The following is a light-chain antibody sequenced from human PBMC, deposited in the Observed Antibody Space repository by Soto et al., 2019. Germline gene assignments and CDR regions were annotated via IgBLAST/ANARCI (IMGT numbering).Light chain of an antibody. V-gene: IGLV2-14*01. CDR1: RSDVGANAF. J-gene: IGLJ3*02. Sequence: QSVLTQPVSVSGSPGQSVTISCTGTRSDVGANAFVSWYQHHPGRAPKLLLYEVSLRPSGVSSRFSGSKSGNTASLTISGLQPEDEAHYYCLSYTSVSTLVFGGGSKLTVL. CDR2: EVS. CDR3: LSYTSVSTLV.